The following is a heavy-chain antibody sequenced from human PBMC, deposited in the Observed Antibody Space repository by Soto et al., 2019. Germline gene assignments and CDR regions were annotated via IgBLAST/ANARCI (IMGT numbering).Heavy chain of an antibody. CDR3: ARGGLGDSSSWYPTIYGRYYYYGMDV. CDR1: GFTVSSNY. Sequence: GGSLRLSCAASGFTVSSNYMSWVRQAPGKGLEWVSVIYSGGSKYYADSVKGRFTISRDNSKNTLYLQMNSLRAEDTAVYYCARGGLGDSSSWYPTIYGRYYYYGMDVWGQGTTVTVSS. D-gene: IGHD6-13*01. CDR2: IYSGGSK. V-gene: IGHV3-53*01. J-gene: IGHJ6*02.